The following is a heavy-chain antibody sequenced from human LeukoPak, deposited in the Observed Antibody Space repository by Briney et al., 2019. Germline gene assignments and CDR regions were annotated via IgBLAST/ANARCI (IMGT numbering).Heavy chain of an antibody. CDR1: GGSVSSGSYY. Sequence: PSETLSLTCTVSGGSVSSGSYYWSWIRQPPGKGLEWIGYIYYSGSTNYNPSLKSRVTISVDTSKNQFSLKLSSVTAADTAVYYCARHSHVGPAWILPYYFDYWGQGTLVTVSS. CDR2: IYYSGST. J-gene: IGHJ4*02. V-gene: IGHV4-61*01. CDR3: ARHSHVGPAWILPYYFDY. D-gene: IGHD5-12*01.